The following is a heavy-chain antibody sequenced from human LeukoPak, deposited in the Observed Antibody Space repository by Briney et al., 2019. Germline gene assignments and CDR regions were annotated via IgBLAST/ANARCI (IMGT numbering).Heavy chain of an antibody. D-gene: IGHD3-22*01. CDR3: ARAGSYYDSSGYYSDY. Sequence: GGSLRLSCAASGFTFSSYAMSWVRQAPGKGLEWVSSISSSSSYIYYADSVKGRFTISRDNAKNSLYLQMNSLRAEDTAVYYCARAGSYYDSSGYYSDYWGQGTLVTVSS. CDR2: ISSSSSYI. CDR1: GFTFSSYA. V-gene: IGHV3-21*01. J-gene: IGHJ4*02.